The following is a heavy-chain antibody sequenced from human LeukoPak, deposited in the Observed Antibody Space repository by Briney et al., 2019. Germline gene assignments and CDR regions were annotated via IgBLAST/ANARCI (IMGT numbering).Heavy chain of an antibody. CDR2: ISTGGDNT. J-gene: IGHJ5*02. Sequence: GGSLRLSCAASGFTFSRYAMNWVRQAPEKGLEWVSYISTGGDNTFYADSLKGRFTVSRDNAKNSLFLQMDSLRAEDTAVYYCAKASSSSSWGQGTLVTVSS. V-gene: IGHV3-21*01. D-gene: IGHD6-13*01. CDR3: AKASSSSS. CDR1: GFTFSRYA.